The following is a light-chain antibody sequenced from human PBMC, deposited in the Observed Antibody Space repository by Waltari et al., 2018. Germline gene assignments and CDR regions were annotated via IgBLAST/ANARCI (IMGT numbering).Light chain of an antibody. CDR2: GAS. CDR1: QSVTTTV. J-gene: IGKJ4*01. CDR3: QQFATSPLT. Sequence: EIELTQFPGTLSLSPGEKATLPCRTSQSVTTTVLAWYRQKPGQAPRRLIYGASSRATGIPDGFSGSGSGTEFTLHISRRDPEDFGVYYCQQFATSPLTFGGGTKLEIK. V-gene: IGKV3-20*01.